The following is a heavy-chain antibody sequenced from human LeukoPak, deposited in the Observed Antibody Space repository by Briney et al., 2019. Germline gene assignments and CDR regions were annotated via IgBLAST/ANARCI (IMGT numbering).Heavy chain of an antibody. CDR1: GGSISSYY. D-gene: IGHD6-19*01. CDR2: IYYSGST. Sequence: SETLSLTCTVSGGSISSYYWSWIRQPPGKGLEWIGYIYYSGSTNYNPSLKSRVTISVDTSKNQFSLKLSSVIAADTAVYYCARSVAGPYYYGMDVWGQGTTVTVSS. CDR3: ARSVAGPYYYGMDV. J-gene: IGHJ6*02. V-gene: IGHV4-59*08.